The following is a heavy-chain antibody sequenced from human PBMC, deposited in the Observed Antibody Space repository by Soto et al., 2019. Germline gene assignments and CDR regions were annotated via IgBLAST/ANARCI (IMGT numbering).Heavy chain of an antibody. V-gene: IGHV3-30*18. J-gene: IGHJ6*02. CDR1: GFTFSSYG. CDR3: AKARYCTNGVCYHYYYYYGMVV. Sequence: QVQLVESGGGVVQPGRSLRLSCAASGFTFSSYGMHWVRQAPGKGLEWVAVISYDGSNKYYADSVKGRFTISRDNSKNTLYLQMNSLRAEDTAVYYCAKARYCTNGVCYHYYYYYGMVVWGQGTTVTVSS. D-gene: IGHD2-8*01. CDR2: ISYDGSNK.